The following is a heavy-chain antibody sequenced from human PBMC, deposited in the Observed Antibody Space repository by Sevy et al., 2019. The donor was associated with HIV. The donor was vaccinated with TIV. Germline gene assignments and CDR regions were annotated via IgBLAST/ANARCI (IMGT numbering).Heavy chain of an antibody. CDR1: GFTFSSYG. CDR3: ARDLEFYDSGDYGPAFMPDF. V-gene: IGHV3-33*01. Sequence: GGSLRLSCAASGFTFSSYGMHWVRQAPGKGLEWVAVIWYDGSNKYYADSVKGRFTIPRDIAKNTLHLQMNSLRAEDTAVYYCARDLEFYDSGDYGPAFMPDFWGHGTLVTVSS. D-gene: IGHD4-17*01. J-gene: IGHJ4*01. CDR2: IWYDGSNK.